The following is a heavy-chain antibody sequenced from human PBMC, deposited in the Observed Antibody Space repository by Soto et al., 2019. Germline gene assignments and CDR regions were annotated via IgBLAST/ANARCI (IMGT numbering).Heavy chain of an antibody. V-gene: IGHV6-1*01. J-gene: IGHJ2*01. CDR2: TYFRFKWYN. D-gene: IGHD6-6*01. Sequence: PSQTLSLTCAISGDSVSSNSAAWNWIRQSPSRGLEWLGRTYFRFKWYNDYAVSVKSRITINPDTSKNQFSLQLNSVTPEDTAVYYCAREWEYSSSSYRIYWYFDLWGRGTLVTVSS. CDR1: GDSVSSNSAA. CDR3: AREWEYSSSSYRIYWYFDL.